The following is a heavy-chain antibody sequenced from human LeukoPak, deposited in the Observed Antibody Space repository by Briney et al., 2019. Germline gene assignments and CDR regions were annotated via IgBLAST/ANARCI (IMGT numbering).Heavy chain of an antibody. D-gene: IGHD4-17*01. V-gene: IGHV1-69*13. CDR1: GGTFSSYA. CDR2: IIPIFGTA. Sequence: SVTVSCKASGGTFSSYAISWVRQAPGQGLEWMGGIIPIFGTANYAQKFQGRVTITADESTSTAYMELSSLRSEDTAVYYCARERGGDYVFDPWGQGTLVTVSS. CDR3: ARERGGDYVFDP. J-gene: IGHJ5*02.